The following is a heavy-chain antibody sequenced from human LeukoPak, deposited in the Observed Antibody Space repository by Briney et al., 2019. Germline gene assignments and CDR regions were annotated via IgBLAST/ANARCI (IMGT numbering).Heavy chain of an antibody. J-gene: IGHJ5*02. D-gene: IGHD2-2*01. Sequence: SETLSLTCNVSGGSISRYYWSWIRQPPGKGLEWIGYIYYSGSTYYNPSLKSRVTISVDTSKNQFSLKLSSVTAADTAVYYCARQGDIVVVPANWFDPWGQGTLVTVSS. V-gene: IGHV4-59*08. CDR1: GGSISRYY. CDR3: ARQGDIVVVPANWFDP. CDR2: IYYSGST.